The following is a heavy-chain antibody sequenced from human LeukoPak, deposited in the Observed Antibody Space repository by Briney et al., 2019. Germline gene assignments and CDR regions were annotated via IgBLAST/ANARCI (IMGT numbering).Heavy chain of an antibody. CDR3: ARGWVGYCSGGSCYTGFQH. V-gene: IGHV4-39*07. Sequence: SETLSLTCTVSGGSISSSSYYWGWIRQPPGKNLEWIGSIYHSGSTYYNPSLKSRVTISVDTSKNQFSLKLSSVTAADTAVYYCARGWVGYCSGGSCYTGFQHWGQGTLVTVSS. CDR2: IYHSGST. D-gene: IGHD2-15*01. CDR1: GGSISSSSYY. J-gene: IGHJ1*01.